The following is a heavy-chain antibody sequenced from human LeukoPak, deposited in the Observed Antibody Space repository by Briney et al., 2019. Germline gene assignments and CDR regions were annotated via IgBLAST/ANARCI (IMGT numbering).Heavy chain of an antibody. D-gene: IGHD2-2*01. CDR1: GFTFSSYA. J-gene: IGHJ4*02. CDR2: ISYDGSNK. Sequence: TGGSLRLSCAASGFTFSSYAMHWVRQAPGKGLEWVAVISYDGSNKYYADSVKGRFTISRDNSKNTLYLQMNSLRAEDTAVYYCARGGSEVVVPAAIAYWGQGTLVTVSS. V-gene: IGHV3-30-3*01. CDR3: ARGGSEVVVPAAIAY.